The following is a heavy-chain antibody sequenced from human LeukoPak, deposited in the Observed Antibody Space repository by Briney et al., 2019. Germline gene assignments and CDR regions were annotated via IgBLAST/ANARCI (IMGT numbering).Heavy chain of an antibody. V-gene: IGHV4-31*03. CDR3: ATVRYYGDYFLDY. J-gene: IGHJ4*02. Sequence: SETLSLTCTVSGGSINSGGYYWSWIRQHPGTGLEWIGHIYYSGGTYYNPSLKSRVIISVDTSKNQFSLTLTSVTAADTAVYCCATVRYYGDYFLDYWGQGTLVTVSS. D-gene: IGHD4-17*01. CDR2: IYYSGGT. CDR1: GGSINSGGYY.